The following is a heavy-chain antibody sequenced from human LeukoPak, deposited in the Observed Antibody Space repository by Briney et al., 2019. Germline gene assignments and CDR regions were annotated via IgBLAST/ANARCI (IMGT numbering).Heavy chain of an antibody. CDR2: IYYSGRI. J-gene: IGHJ4*02. V-gene: IGHV4-39*01. CDR1: GGSIRSGSFY. CDR3: ARHESAGAYFDY. Sequence: PSETLFLTCTVSGGSIRSGSFYWGWIRQPPGKGLEWIGSIYYSGRIYYNSSLRSRVTISVDTSKNQFSLNLRSVTAADTAVYYCARHESAGAYFDYWGQGTLVTVSS. D-gene: IGHD3-10*01.